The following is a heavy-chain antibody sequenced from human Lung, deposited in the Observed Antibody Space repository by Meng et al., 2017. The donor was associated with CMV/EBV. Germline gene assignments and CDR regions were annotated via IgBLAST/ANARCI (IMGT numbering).Heavy chain of an antibody. Sequence: SETLSLTCAVYGGSFSGYDWSWIRQSPGKGLEWIGEINHRGSTNYNPSLKSRLTISVDTSKNQFSLKLNSVTAADTAVYYCARGSTSVTMIVVVITAASLAYDSWGQGTLVSVSS. J-gene: IGHJ4*02. CDR1: GGSFSGYD. CDR3: ARGSTSVTMIVVVITAASLAYDS. D-gene: IGHD3-22*01. V-gene: IGHV4-34*01. CDR2: INHRGST.